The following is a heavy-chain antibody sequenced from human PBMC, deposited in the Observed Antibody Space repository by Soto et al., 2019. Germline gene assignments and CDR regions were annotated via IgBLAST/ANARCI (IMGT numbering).Heavy chain of an antibody. J-gene: IGHJ4*02. D-gene: IGHD3-9*01. CDR3: ARDDSLYDILTGYPDY. CDR2: IWYDGSNK. Sequence: QVQLVESGGGVVQPGRSLRLSCAASGFTFSSYGMHWVRQAPGKGLEWVAVIWYDGSNKYYADSVKGRFTISRDNSKNTLYLQRNSLRAEDTAVYYCARDDSLYDILTGYPDYWGQGTLVTVSS. V-gene: IGHV3-33*01. CDR1: GFTFSSYG.